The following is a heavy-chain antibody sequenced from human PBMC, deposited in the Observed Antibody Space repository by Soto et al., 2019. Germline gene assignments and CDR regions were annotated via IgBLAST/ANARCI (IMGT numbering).Heavy chain of an antibody. V-gene: IGHV1-24*01. D-gene: IGHD2-15*01. CDR2: FDPEDGET. J-gene: IGHJ4*02. CDR1: GYTLTELS. CDR3: ATDRPGYCSGGSCYSFDY. Sequence: ASVKVSCKVSGYTLTELSMHWVRQAPGKGLEWMGGFDPEDGETIYAQKFQGRVTMTEDTSTDTAYMELSSLRSEDTAVYYCATDRPGYCSGGSCYSFDYWGQGTLVTVS.